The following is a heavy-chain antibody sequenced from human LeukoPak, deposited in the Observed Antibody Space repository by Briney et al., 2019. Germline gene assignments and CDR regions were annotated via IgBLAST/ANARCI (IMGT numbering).Heavy chain of an antibody. J-gene: IGHJ4*02. CDR2: MHYSGDT. Sequence: PSETLSLTCTVSGGSISSFFWSWIRQPPGKGLEWIGSMHYSGDTKYNPSLKSRVSLSIDTSKQQFSLRLSSVTAADTAVYYCARDLELERNRWNYFESWGQETLVTVSS. CDR1: GGSISSFF. V-gene: IGHV4-59*01. D-gene: IGHD1-1*01. CDR3: ARDLELERNRWNYFES.